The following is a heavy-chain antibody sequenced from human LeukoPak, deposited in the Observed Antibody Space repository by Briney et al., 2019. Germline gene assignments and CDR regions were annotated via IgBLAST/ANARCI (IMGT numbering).Heavy chain of an antibody. CDR3: AKARRYCSSTSCYSSFSGWVDP. D-gene: IGHD2-2*02. CDR1: GFTFSSYG. CDR2: IRYDGSNK. V-gene: IGHV3-30*02. Sequence: GGSLRLSCAASGFTFSSYGMHWVRQAPGKGLEWVAFIRYDGSNKYYADSVKGRFTISIDNSKNTLYLQMNSLRAEDTAVYYCAKARRYCSSTSCYSSFSGWVDPWGQGTLVTVSS. J-gene: IGHJ5*02.